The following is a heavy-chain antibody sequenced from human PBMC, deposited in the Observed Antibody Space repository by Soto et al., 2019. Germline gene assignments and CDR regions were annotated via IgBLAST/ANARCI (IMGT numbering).Heavy chain of an antibody. D-gene: IGHD2-15*01. CDR3: GRHGLWRYGGNPSWSDP. CDR2: IYYSGST. CDR1: GGSISSYY. Sequence: PSETLSLTCTVSGGSISSYYWSWIRQPPGKGLEWIGYIYYSGSTNYNPSLKSRVTISVDTSKNQFSLKLSSVTAADTAVYYCGRHGLWRYGGNPSWSDPWGQGTLVTVS. V-gene: IGHV4-59*08. J-gene: IGHJ5*02.